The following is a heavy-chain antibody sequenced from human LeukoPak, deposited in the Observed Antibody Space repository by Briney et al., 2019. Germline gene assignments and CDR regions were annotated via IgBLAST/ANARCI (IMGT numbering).Heavy chain of an antibody. J-gene: IGHJ4*02. Sequence: SETLSLTCAVSGGSVSSGGYSWSWIRQPPGKGLEWIGYIYHSGSTYYNPSLKSRVTMSVDRSKNQFSLKLSSVTAADTAVYYCATLTQAFDYWGQGTLATVSS. CDR2: IYHSGST. CDR1: GGSVSSGGYS. CDR3: ATLTQAFDY. V-gene: IGHV4-30-2*01.